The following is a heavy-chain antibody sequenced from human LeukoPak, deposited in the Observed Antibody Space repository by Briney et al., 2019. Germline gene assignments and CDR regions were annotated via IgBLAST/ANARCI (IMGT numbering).Heavy chain of an antibody. J-gene: IGHJ3*02. Sequence: SVKVSCKASGGTFISYAISWVRQAPGQGLEWMGGIIPIFGKANYAQKFQGRVTITADESTSTAYMELSSLRSEDTAVYYCERARALLLWFGHAFDIWGQGTMVTVSS. CDR3: ERARALLLWFGHAFDI. CDR1: GGTFISYA. CDR2: IIPIFGKA. D-gene: IGHD3-10*01. V-gene: IGHV1-69*13.